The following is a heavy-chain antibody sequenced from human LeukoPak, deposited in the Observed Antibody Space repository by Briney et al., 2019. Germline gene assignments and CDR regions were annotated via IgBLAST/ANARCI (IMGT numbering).Heavy chain of an antibody. J-gene: IGHJ4*02. Sequence: SETLSLTCTVSGGSISSYYWSWIRQPAGKGLEWIGRIYTSGSTNYNPSLKSRVTMSVDTSKNHFSLKLNSVTAADTAVYFCARHRFGYFTPFNNWGQGRLVTVSS. V-gene: IGHV4-4*07. CDR1: GGSISSYY. D-gene: IGHD3-3*01. CDR2: IYTSGST. CDR3: ARHRFGYFTPFNN.